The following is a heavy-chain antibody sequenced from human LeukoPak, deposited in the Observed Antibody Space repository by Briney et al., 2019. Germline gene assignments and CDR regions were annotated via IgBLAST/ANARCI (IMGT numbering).Heavy chain of an antibody. J-gene: IGHJ1*01. D-gene: IGHD3-3*01. CDR3: ARTSALGALRFLECPEYFQH. CDR2: IYTSGST. V-gene: IGHV4-61*02. Sequence: PSETLSLTCTVSGGSISSGSYYWSWIRQPAWKGLEWIGRIYTSGSTNYNPSLKSRVTISVDTSKNQFSLKLSSVTAADTAVYYCARTSALGALRFLECPEYFQHWGQGTLVTVSS. CDR1: GGSISSGSYY.